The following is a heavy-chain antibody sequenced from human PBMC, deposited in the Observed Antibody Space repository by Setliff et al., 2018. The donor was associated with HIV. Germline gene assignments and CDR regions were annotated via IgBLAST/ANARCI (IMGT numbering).Heavy chain of an antibody. CDR1: GYSFTSDW. Sequence: GESLKISCKGSGYSFTSDWIGWVRQMPGKGLELMGILHPGDSDTRYSPSFQGQVTISADKSISTAYLQWSNLKASETGMYYCARVLKIPGLRWNWFDSWGQGTLVTVSS. CDR3: ARVLKIPGLRWNWFDS. CDR2: LHPGDSDT. D-gene: IGHD1-1*01. V-gene: IGHV5-51*01. J-gene: IGHJ5*01.